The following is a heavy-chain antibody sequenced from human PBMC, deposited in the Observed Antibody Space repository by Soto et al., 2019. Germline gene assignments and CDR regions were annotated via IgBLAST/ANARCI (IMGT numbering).Heavy chain of an antibody. CDR3: ARGIRNYYGSDY. CDR2: INSDGSST. CDR1: GFTFSSYW. D-gene: IGHD3-10*01. J-gene: IGHJ4*02. V-gene: IGHV3-74*01. Sequence: QPGGSLRLSCAASGFTFSSYWMHWVRQAPGKGLEWVSRINSDGSSTSYADIVKGRFTISRDNAKNTVYLQMNSLRAEDTALYYCARGIRNYYGSDYWGQGTLVTVSS.